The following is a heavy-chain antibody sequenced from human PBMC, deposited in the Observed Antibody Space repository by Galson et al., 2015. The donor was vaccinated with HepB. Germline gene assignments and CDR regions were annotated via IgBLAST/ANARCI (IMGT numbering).Heavy chain of an antibody. Sequence: SLRLSCAASGFTFSSYAMSWVRQAPGKGLEWVSAISGSGGSTYYADSVKGRFTISRDNSKNTLYLQMNSLRAEDTAVYYCAKDRAGYYDSSGYYGYWGQGTLVTVSS. D-gene: IGHD3-22*01. CDR2: ISGSGGST. J-gene: IGHJ4*02. V-gene: IGHV3-23*01. CDR1: GFTFSSYA. CDR3: AKDRAGYYDSSGYYGY.